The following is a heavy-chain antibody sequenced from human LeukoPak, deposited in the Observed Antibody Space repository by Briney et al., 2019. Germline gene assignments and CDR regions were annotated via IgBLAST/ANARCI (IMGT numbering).Heavy chain of an antibody. CDR1: GFTFSSYE. V-gene: IGHV3-48*03. D-gene: IGHD2-2*01. Sequence: QPGGSLRLSCAASGFTFSSYEMNWVRQAPGKGQEWVSYISSSGSTIYYADSVKGRFTISRDNAKNSLYLQMNSLRAEDTAVYYCARGEYQLLHYYYYGMDVWGKGTTVTVSS. J-gene: IGHJ6*04. CDR3: ARGEYQLLHYYYYGMDV. CDR2: ISSSGSTI.